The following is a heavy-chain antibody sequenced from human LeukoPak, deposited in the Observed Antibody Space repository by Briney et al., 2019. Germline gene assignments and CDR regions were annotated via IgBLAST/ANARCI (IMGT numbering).Heavy chain of an antibody. CDR2: IYYSGRT. V-gene: IGHV4-39*07. D-gene: IGHD2-2*01. J-gene: IGHJ4*02. CDR1: GGSISSSSYY. Sequence: SETLSLTCTVSGGSISSSSYYWGWIRQPPGKGLEWIGIIYYSGRTYYNPSLKSRVTISVDTSKNQFSLKVISVTAADTAVYYCARYEVPAAYFDYWGQGTLVSVSS. CDR3: ARYEVPAAYFDY.